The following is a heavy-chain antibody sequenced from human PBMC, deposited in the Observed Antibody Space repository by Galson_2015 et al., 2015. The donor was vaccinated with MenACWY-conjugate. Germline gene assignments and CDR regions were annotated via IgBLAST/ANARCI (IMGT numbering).Heavy chain of an antibody. V-gene: IGHV3-48*04. CDR1: GFTFSSYS. CDR2: ISSSSSTI. Sequence: SLRLSCAASGFTFSSYSMNWVRQAPGKGLEWVSYISSSSSTIYYADSVEGRFTISRDNAKNSLYLQMNSLRAEDTAVYYCARDRTVVVVAARITTFDYWGQGTLVTVSS. CDR3: ARDRTVVVVAARITTFDY. D-gene: IGHD2-15*01. J-gene: IGHJ4*02.